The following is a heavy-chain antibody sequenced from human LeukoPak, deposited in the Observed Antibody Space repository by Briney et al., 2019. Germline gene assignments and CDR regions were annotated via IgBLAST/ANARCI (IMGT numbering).Heavy chain of an antibody. V-gene: IGHV3-21*01. Sequence: PGGSLRLSCAASGFTFSNSAMNWVRQVPGKGLEWASSIDYDSSHIYYAASVRGRFTISRDNARNSVYLQMNSLRVEDTAVYYCARDPLRYLRVGHYDYWGQGTLVAVSS. CDR2: IDYDSSHI. CDR1: GFTFSNSA. D-gene: IGHD3-9*01. J-gene: IGHJ4*02. CDR3: ARDPLRYLRVGHYDY.